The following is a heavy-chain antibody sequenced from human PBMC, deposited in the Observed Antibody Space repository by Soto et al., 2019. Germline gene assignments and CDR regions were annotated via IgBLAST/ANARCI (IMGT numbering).Heavy chain of an antibody. J-gene: IGHJ6*03. CDR3: ARGAGCSSTSCYVDYYYYYYMDV. D-gene: IGHD2-2*01. CDR1: GGTFSSYA. V-gene: IGHV1-69*13. CDR2: IIPIFGRA. Sequence: SVKVSCKASGGTFSSYAINWVRQAPGQGLEWMGGIIPIFGRANYAQKFQGRVTITADESTSTAYMGLSSLRSDDTAVYYCARGAGCSSTSCYVDYYYYYYMDVWGKGTTVTVSS.